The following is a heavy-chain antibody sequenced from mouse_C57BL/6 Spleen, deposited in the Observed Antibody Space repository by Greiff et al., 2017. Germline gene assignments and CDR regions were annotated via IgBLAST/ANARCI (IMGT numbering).Heavy chain of an antibody. CDR1: GFTFTSYA. CDR3: GGGGGGYFDV. J-gene: IGHJ1*03. Sequence: DVQLVESGEGLVKPGGSLKLSCAASGFTFTSYAMSWVRQTPGKRLEWVAYISSGGDYTNYADTVKGRSTISRDNARNTLYLQMSSLKSEDTDMYYCGGGGGGYFDVWGTGTTVTGSS. CDR2: ISSGGDYT. V-gene: IGHV5S21*01.